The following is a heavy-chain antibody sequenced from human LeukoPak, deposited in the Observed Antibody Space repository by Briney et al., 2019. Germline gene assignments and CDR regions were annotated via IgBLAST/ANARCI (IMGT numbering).Heavy chain of an antibody. CDR2: ISYDGSNK. Sequence: GGSLRLSCAASGFTFSSYAMHWVRQAPGKGLEWVAVISYDGSNKHYADSVKGRFTISRDNSKNTLYLQMNSLRADDTAVYYCAKDDPEAYFDYWGQGNLVTVSS. J-gene: IGHJ4*02. CDR1: GFTFSSYA. CDR3: AKDDPEAYFDY. V-gene: IGHV3-30-3*01.